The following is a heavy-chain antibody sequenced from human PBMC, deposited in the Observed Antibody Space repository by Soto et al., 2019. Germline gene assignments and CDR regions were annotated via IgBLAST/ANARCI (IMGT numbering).Heavy chain of an antibody. CDR1: GGTISSYS. CDR3: ARGGRLLGIDY. D-gene: IGHD2-21*02. J-gene: IGHJ4*02. CDR2: INHSGST. V-gene: IGHV4-34*01. Sequence: SETLFHTSTAYGGTISSYSWHLIRQPPGKGLEWIGEINHSGSTNYNPSLKSRVTISVDTSKNQFSLKLSSVTAADTAVYYCARGGRLLGIDYWGQGTLVTVS.